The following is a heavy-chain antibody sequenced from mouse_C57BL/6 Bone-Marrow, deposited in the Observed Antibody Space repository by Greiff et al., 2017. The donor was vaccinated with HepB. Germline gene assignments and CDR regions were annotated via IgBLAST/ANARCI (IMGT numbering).Heavy chain of an antibody. CDR3: ARSGIWLRRASAWFAY. CDR1: GYAFSSYW. D-gene: IGHD2-2*01. J-gene: IGHJ3*01. CDR2: IYPGDGDT. Sequence: VQLQQSGAELVKPGASVKISCKASGYAFSSYWMNWVKQRPGKGLEWIGQIYPGDGDTNYNGKFKGKATLTADKSSSTAYMQLSSLTSEDSAVYFCARSGIWLRRASAWFAYWGQGTLVTVSA. V-gene: IGHV1-80*01.